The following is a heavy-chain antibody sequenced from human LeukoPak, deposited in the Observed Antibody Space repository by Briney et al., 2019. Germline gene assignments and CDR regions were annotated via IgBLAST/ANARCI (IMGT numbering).Heavy chain of an antibody. D-gene: IGHD3-3*01. CDR1: GFTFSTYW. CDR3: ARSNYDFWSGYLYYLDY. V-gene: IGHV3-7*01. J-gene: IGHJ4*02. Sequence: GGSLRLSCAASGFTFSTYWMSWVRQAPGKGLEWVANIKQDGSEKYYVDSVKGRFTISRDNAKNSLYLQMNSLRAEDTAVYYCARSNYDFWSGYLYYLDYWGQGTLVTVSP. CDR2: IKQDGSEK.